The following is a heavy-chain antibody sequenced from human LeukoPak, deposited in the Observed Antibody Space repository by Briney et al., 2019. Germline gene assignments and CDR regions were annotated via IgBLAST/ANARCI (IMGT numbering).Heavy chain of an antibody. D-gene: IGHD4-23*01. V-gene: IGHV1-46*01. Sequence: ASVKVSCKASGYTFTSYYMHWVRQAPGQGLEWMGIINPSGGSTSYAQKFQGRVTMTRDTSTSTVYMELRSLRSDDTAVYYCASGTKTTVVTPGYAFDIWGQGTMVTVSS. CDR2: INPSGGST. J-gene: IGHJ3*02. CDR3: ASGTKTTVVTPGYAFDI. CDR1: GYTFTSYY.